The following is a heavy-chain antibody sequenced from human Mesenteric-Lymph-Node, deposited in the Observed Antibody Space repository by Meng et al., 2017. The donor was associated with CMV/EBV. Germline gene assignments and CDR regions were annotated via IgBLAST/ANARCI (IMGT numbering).Heavy chain of an antibody. CDR1: GFTFSSYW. J-gene: IGHJ6*02. CDR3: ARDIEGGYDIPGMDV. V-gene: IGHV3-30-3*01. D-gene: IGHD5-12*01. CDR2: ISYDASNE. Sequence: GESLKISCAASGFTFSSYWMSWVRQAPGKGLEWVAVISYDASNEYYADSVKGRFTISRGNSKNTLYLQMNSLRAEDTAVYYCARDIEGGYDIPGMDVWGQGTTVTVSS.